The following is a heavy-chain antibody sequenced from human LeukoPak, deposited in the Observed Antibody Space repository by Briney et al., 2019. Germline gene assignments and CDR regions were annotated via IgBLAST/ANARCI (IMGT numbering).Heavy chain of an antibody. CDR1: GGSFSGYY. D-gene: IGHD6-19*01. CDR2: INHSGST. V-gene: IGHV4-34*01. Sequence: SETLSLTCAVYGGSFSGYYWSWIRQPPGKGLEWIGEINHSGSTNYNPSLKSRVTISVDTSKNQFSLKLSSVTAADTAVYYCARGYSSGWYRKLNYYYMDVWGKGTTVTVSS. CDR3: ARGYSSGWYRKLNYYYMDV. J-gene: IGHJ6*03.